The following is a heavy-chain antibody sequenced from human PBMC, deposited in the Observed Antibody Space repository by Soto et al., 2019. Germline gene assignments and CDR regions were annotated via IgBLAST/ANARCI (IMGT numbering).Heavy chain of an antibody. CDR2: INHSGST. D-gene: IGHD2-15*01. CDR3: AXDDRGGSGGSPSHWFDP. CDR1: GGSFSGYY. V-gene: IGHV4-34*01. Sequence: SETLSLTCAVYGGSFSGYYWSWIRQPPGKGLEWIGEINHSGSTNYNPSLKSRVTISVDTSKNQFSLKLSSVTAADTAVYYCAXDDRGGSGGSPSHWFDPWGQGTLVTVSS. J-gene: IGHJ5*02.